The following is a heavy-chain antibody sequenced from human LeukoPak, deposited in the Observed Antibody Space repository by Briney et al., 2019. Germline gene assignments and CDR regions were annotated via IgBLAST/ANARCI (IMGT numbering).Heavy chain of an antibody. CDR1: GFTVSSNY. Sequence: QPGGSLRLSCAASGFTVSSNYMSWVRQAPGKGLEWVSVIYSGGSTYYADSVKGRFTISRDNSKNTLYLQMNSLRAEDTAVYYCARDLTGGDDYSNRDYYYYMDVWGKGTTVTVSS. CDR2: IYSGGST. CDR3: ARDLTGGDDYSNRDYYYYMDV. D-gene: IGHD4-11*01. J-gene: IGHJ6*03. V-gene: IGHV3-53*01.